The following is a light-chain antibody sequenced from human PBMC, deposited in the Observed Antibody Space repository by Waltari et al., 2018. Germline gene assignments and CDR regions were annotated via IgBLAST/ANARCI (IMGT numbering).Light chain of an antibody. CDR1: SSDVATSNL. V-gene: IGLV2-23*02. Sequence: QSALTQTATVSGSPGQSITISCTGTSSDVATSNLVSWYQQHPGKAPTLIIYDVNKPPSVVSNRFSGSKSGNTASLTISGLQAADEADYYCCSYAGSAISVFGGGTKVTVL. J-gene: IGLJ3*02. CDR2: DVN. CDR3: CSYAGSAISV.